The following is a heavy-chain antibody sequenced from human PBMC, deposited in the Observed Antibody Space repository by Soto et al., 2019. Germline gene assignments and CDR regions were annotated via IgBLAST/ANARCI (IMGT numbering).Heavy chain of an antibody. V-gene: IGHV3-30*18. CDR1: GFTFSIYA. Sequence: QVQLVESGGGVVQPGRSLRVSCAASGFTFSIYAMHWVRQAPGTGLEWVAVISYDGTKTYYADSVKGRFTISRDNSKNTVDPQKNRLRGEDTAVYLRAKDRGPRWQWLIGPFDYWGQGNLVPVSP. CDR3: AKDRGPRWQWLIGPFDY. D-gene: IGHD6-19*01. J-gene: IGHJ4*02. CDR2: ISYDGTKT.